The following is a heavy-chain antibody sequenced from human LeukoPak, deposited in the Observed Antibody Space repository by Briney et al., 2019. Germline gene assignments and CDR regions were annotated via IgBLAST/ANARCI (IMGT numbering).Heavy chain of an antibody. Sequence: SETLSLTCAVYGGSFSGYYWSWIRQPPGKGLEWIGEINHSGSTNYNPSLKSRVTISVDTSKNQFSLKLSSVTAADTAVYYCARFYYDSSGYYYVAYRGQGTLVTVSS. J-gene: IGHJ4*02. CDR1: GGSFSGYY. CDR2: INHSGST. CDR3: ARFYYDSSGYYYVAY. D-gene: IGHD3-22*01. V-gene: IGHV4-34*01.